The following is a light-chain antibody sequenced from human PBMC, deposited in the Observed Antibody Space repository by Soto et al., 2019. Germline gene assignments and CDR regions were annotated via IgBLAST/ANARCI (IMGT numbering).Light chain of an antibody. CDR3: QQYDNLQVVT. CDR2: DAS. Sequence: DIQMTQSPSSLSASVGDRVTITCQASQDISTDLNLYQQKPGKAPKLLIYDASKLETGVPSRFSGSGSGTDFNFTISSRQPDDIETYYCQQYDNLQVVTFGPGTNVDIK. CDR1: QDISTD. J-gene: IGKJ3*01. V-gene: IGKV1-33*01.